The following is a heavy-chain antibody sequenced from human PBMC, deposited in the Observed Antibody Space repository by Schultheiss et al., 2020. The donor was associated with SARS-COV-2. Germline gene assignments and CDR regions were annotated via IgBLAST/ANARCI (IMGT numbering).Heavy chain of an antibody. V-gene: IGHV3-30*01. J-gene: IGHJ5*02. D-gene: IGHD2-21*02. CDR3: ARVRSVVVTAIRSGWFDP. Sequence: GGSLRLSCAASGFTFSTYAMHWVRQAPGKGLEWVAVISYDGSNKYYADSVKGRFTIPRDNSKNTLYLQMNSLRAEDTAVYYCARVRSVVVTAIRSGWFDPWGQGTRVTVYS. CDR2: ISYDGSNK. CDR1: GFTFSTYA.